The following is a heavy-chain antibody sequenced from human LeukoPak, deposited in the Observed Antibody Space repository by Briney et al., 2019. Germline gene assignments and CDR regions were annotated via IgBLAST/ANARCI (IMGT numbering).Heavy chain of an antibody. CDR1: GFTFSSYS. Sequence: GGSLRLSCAASGFTFSSYSMDWVRQAPGKGLEWVSYISSSSSTIYYADSVKGRFTISRDNDKNSLYLQMHSLRAEDTAVYYCATSAAGPDYWGQGTLVTVSS. D-gene: IGHD6-13*01. CDR3: ATSAAGPDY. V-gene: IGHV3-48*04. CDR2: ISSSSSTI. J-gene: IGHJ4*02.